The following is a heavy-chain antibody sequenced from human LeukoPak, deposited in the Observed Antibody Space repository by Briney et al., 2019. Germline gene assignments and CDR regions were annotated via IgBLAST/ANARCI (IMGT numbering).Heavy chain of an antibody. V-gene: IGHV3-48*01. CDR1: GFTFSSYS. Sequence: GGSLRLSCAASGFTFSSYSMNWVRQAPGKGLEWVSYISSSSSTINYADSVKGRFTISRDNAKNSLYLQMNSLRAEDTAVYYCARRGYCSATTCFAYFDYWGQGTLVTVSS. D-gene: IGHD2-2*01. CDR2: ISSSSSTI. CDR3: ARRGYCSATTCFAYFDY. J-gene: IGHJ4*02.